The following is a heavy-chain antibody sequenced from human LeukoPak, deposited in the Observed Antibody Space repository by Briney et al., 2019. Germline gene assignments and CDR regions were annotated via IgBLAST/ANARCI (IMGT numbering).Heavy chain of an antibody. V-gene: IGHV1-69*05. CDR3: ARDYGSGSYYGFDY. Sequence: SVKVSCKASGYTFTGYYIHGVRQAPGQGLEWMGRTIPIFGTANYAQKFQGRVTITTDESTSTAYMELSSLRSEDTAVYYCARDYGSGSYYGFDYWGQGTLVTVSS. CDR1: GYTFTGYY. CDR2: TIPIFGTA. D-gene: IGHD3-10*01. J-gene: IGHJ4*02.